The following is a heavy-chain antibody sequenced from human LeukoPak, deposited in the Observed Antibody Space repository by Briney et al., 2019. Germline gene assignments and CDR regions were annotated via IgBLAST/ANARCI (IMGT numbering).Heavy chain of an antibody. Sequence: SETLSLTCAVYGESFSGYYWTWIRQPPGKGLEWIGEINHSGSTNYNPSLKSRVTISVDTSKNQFSLKLSSVTAADTAVYYCARVRYCSGGSCYTKGRYNWFDPWGQGTLVTVSS. D-gene: IGHD2-15*01. CDR3: ARVRYCSGGSCYTKGRYNWFDP. V-gene: IGHV4-34*01. J-gene: IGHJ5*02. CDR1: GESFSGYY. CDR2: INHSGST.